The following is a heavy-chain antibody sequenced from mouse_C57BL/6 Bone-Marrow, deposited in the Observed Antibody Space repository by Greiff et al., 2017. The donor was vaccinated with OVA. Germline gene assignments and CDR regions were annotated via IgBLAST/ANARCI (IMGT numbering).Heavy chain of an antibody. D-gene: IGHD2-10*01. CDR1: GFTFSDYY. CDR2: LSNGGGST. V-gene: IGHV5-12*01. J-gene: IGHJ4*01. CDR3: ARPYPGAAMDY. Sequence: EVKLVESGGGLVQPGGSLKLSCAASGFTFSDYYMYWVRQTPEKRLEWVAYLSNGGGSTYYPDTVKGRFTISRDNAKNTLYLQMSRLKSEDTAMYYCARPYPGAAMDYWGQGTSVTVSS.